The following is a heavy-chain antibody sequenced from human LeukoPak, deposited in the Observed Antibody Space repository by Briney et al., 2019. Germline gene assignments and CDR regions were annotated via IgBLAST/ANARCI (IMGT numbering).Heavy chain of an antibody. CDR1: GYTFTSSG. Sequence: PPASVKVSCEASGYTFTSSGISWVRQAPGQGLEWMGCIRHYNGNTKSEQTLQGRVTMTTQPSMSRAYMEMRSLRSDDTAVYYCARDRRRDGSNFENLFDHWGQGTLVTVSS. J-gene: IGHJ4*02. D-gene: IGHD5-24*01. V-gene: IGHV1-18*01. CDR3: ARDRRRDGSNFENLFDH. CDR2: IRHYNGNT.